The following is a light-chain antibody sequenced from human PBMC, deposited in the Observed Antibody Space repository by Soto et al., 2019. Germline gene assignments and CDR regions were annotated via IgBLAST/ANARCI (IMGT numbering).Light chain of an antibody. CDR1: SFNIGSSS. V-gene: IGLV1-51*02. CDR3: DTWDSSLSAHV. J-gene: IGLJ2*01. Sequence: QSVLTQPPSVSAAPGQKVTISCSGSSFNIGSSSVFWYQQLPGAAPKVLIYGNDRRPSGIPDRFSGSKSGTSATLGITGLQPGDEADYYCDTWDSSLSAHVFGGGTKLTVL. CDR2: GND.